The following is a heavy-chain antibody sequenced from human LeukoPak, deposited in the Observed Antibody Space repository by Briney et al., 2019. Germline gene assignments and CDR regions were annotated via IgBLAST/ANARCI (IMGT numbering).Heavy chain of an antibody. CDR2: IYHSGST. Sequence: ASETQSLTCAVSGYSISSGYYWGWIRQPPGKGLEWIGSIYHSGSTYYNPSLKSRVTISVDTSKNQFSLKLSSVTAADTAVYYCARRAIFGGRAPYYYYYYMDVWGKGTTVTVSS. V-gene: IGHV4-38-2*01. CDR3: ARRAIFGGRAPYYYYYYMDV. CDR1: GYSISSGYY. D-gene: IGHD3-3*01. J-gene: IGHJ6*03.